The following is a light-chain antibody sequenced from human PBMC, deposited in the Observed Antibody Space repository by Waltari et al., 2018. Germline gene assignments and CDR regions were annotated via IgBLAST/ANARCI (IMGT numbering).Light chain of an antibody. J-gene: IGLJ3*02. CDR2: WNN. CDR3: ATWDDSLSGWV. Sequence: QSVLTQPPSASGTPGPRVTISCSGSSSNIGSNYVYWYQQLPGTAPKLPSYWNNPRSSGGPDRFSGPQACTSASLGIRGLRAEDEAYYYWATWDDSLSGWVFGGGTKLTGL. V-gene: IGLV1-47*01. CDR1: SSNIGSNY.